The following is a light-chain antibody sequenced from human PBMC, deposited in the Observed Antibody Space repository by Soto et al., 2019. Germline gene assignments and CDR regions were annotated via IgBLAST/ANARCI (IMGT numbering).Light chain of an antibody. CDR3: SSYSSSTTFV. CDR1: SSDVGAYNY. CDR2: EVR. V-gene: IGLV2-14*01. J-gene: IGLJ1*01. Sequence: ALTQPASVSGSPGQSITISCAGTSSDVGAYNYVSWYQQYPGKAPKVIIFEVRKRPSGVSNRFSGSKSGDTASLTISGLQAEDEADYYCSSYSSSTTFVFGTGTKVTVL.